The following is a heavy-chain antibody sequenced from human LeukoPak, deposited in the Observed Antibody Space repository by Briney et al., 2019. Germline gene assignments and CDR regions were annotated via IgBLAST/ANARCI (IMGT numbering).Heavy chain of an antibody. D-gene: IGHD2-21*02. V-gene: IGHV3-74*01. J-gene: IGHJ4*02. CDR1: GIRISDHW. CDR3: AIIKSPTDPDY. Sequence: PGGSLRLSCAVSGIRISDHWMHWVRQVPGRQPEWLALITSDGTGTIYAYSVRGRFMISRDNARNTLFLQMTSVRGDDTAVYYCAIIKSPTDPDYWGQGTLVTVSS. CDR2: ITSDGTGT.